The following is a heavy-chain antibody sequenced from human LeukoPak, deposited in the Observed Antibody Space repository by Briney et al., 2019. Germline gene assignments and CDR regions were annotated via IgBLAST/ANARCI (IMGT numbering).Heavy chain of an antibody. V-gene: IGHV1-69*06. CDR2: IIPMFGTA. CDR3: ARDPPGRPYSSSSYG. CDR1: GGTFSSYA. J-gene: IGHJ4*02. D-gene: IGHD6-6*01. Sequence: ASVKVSCKASGGTFSSYAISWVRQAPGQGLEWMGGIIPMFGTANYAQKFQGRVTITADKSASTAYMELSSLRSEDTAVYYCARDPPGRPYSSSSYGWGQGTLVTVSS.